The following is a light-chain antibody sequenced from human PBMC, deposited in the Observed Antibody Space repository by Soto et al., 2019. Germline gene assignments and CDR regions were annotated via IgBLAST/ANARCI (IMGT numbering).Light chain of an antibody. V-gene: IGKV1-9*01. CDR1: QGISRL. Sequence: DIQLTQSPSFLSASVGDRVTITCRASQGISRLLTWYQQKPGKAPKLLIYAASTLQSGVPSRFSGGGSGTDFTLTISSLQPEDFATYYCQQSFSAPRTFGQGTKLEIQ. CDR2: AAS. J-gene: IGKJ2*01. CDR3: QQSFSAPRT.